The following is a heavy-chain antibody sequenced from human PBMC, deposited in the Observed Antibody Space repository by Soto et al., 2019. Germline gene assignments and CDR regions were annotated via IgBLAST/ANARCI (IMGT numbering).Heavy chain of an antibody. V-gene: IGHV3-7*01. Sequence: EVQLVESGGGLVQPGGSLRLSCAASGFTFNSYWMSWVRQAPGEGPEWVASIKPDGGGKYYVDSVRGRFTISRDNAKNSLFLQMNSLRVEDTAVYYCGSDATIHKDWGQGTLVTVSS. CDR3: GSDATIHKD. J-gene: IGHJ4*02. CDR2: IKPDGGGK. D-gene: IGHD3-3*01. CDR1: GFTFNSYW.